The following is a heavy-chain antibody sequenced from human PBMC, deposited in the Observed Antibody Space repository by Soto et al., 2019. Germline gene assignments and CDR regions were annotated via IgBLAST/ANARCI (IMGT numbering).Heavy chain of an antibody. V-gene: IGHV4-39*01. CDR1: GGSISSSSYY. CDR3: ARVEGWLQFGDYSNLRA. J-gene: IGHJ4*02. CDR2: IYYSGST. D-gene: IGHD4-4*01. Sequence: SETLSLTCTVSGGSISSSSYYWGWIRQPPGKGLEWIGSIYYSGSTYYNPSLKSRVTISVDTSKNQFSLKLSSVTAADTAVYYCARVEGWLQFGDYSNLRAGGQGTLVTVSS.